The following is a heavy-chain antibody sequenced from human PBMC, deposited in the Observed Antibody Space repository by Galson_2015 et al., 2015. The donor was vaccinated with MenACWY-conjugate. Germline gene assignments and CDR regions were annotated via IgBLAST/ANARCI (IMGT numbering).Heavy chain of an antibody. J-gene: IGHJ4*02. Sequence: QSGAEVKKPGESLKISCKGSGYTFTNNWIGWVRQMPGKGLEWMGIMNPVDSETRYSPSFQGQVTISADKSISTAYLQWSSLKASAAAMYYCATKVEMATSNPYHFDYWGQGTLVTVSS. CDR1: GYTFTNNW. D-gene: IGHD5-24*01. CDR3: ATKVEMATSNPYHFDY. CDR2: MNPVDSET. V-gene: IGHV5-51*01.